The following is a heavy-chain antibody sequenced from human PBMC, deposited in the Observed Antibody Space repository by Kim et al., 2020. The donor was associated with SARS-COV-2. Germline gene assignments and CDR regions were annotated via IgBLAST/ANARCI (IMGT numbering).Heavy chain of an antibody. D-gene: IGHD3-10*01. CDR1: GFTFSNYG. Sequence: GGSLRLSCAASGFTFSNYGMTWVRQTPGKGLEWVSSFTGDGLTHYADSVKGGLTISSNNSKNMLYLQMNRLRAEETAVNYGGDYHGAGSGVSYGGQGTVV. V-gene: IGHV3-23*01. CDR3: GDYHGAGSGVSY. J-gene: IGHJ4*02. CDR2: FTGDGLT.